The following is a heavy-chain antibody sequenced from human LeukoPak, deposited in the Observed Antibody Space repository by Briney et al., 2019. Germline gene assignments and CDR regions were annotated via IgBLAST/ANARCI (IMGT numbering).Heavy chain of an antibody. V-gene: IGHV3-7*03. Sequence: KISSAASGFTFSSYAMSWVRQAPGKGLEWVAIIKQDGSEKYYVDSVKGRFTISRDYAKNSLYLQMSSMRSEDTAVYYCATDRPPSANYYGSGSYHYWGQGTLVTVSS. D-gene: IGHD3-10*01. CDR1: GFTFSSYA. J-gene: IGHJ4*02. CDR3: ATDRPPSANYYGSGSYHY. CDR2: IKQDGSEK.